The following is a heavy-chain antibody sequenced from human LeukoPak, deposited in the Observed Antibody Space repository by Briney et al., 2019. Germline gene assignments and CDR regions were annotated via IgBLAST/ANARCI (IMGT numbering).Heavy chain of an antibody. CDR2: ISSSGSTI. Sequence: GGSLRLSCAASGFTFSSYAMSWVRQAPGKGLEWVSYISSSGSTIYYADSVKGRFTISRDNAKNSLYLQMNSLKTEDTAVYYCTTGPADFWSGYQYYFDYWGQGTLVTVSS. CDR1: GFTFSSYA. J-gene: IGHJ4*02. D-gene: IGHD3-3*01. V-gene: IGHV3-48*04. CDR3: TTGPADFWSGYQYYFDY.